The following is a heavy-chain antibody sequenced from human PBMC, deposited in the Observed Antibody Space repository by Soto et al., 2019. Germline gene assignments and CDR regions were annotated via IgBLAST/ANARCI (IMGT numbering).Heavy chain of an antibody. CDR3: ARISPYYYYGMDV. CDR1: GFSLSTSGMR. CDR2: IDWDDDK. V-gene: IGHV2-70*04. Sequence: SGPTLVNPTQTLTLTCTFSGFSLSTSGMRVSWIRQPPGKALEWLARIDWDDDKFYSTSLKTRLTISKDTSKNQVVLTMTNMDPADTATYYCARISPYYYYGMDVWGQGTTVTVSS. J-gene: IGHJ6*02.